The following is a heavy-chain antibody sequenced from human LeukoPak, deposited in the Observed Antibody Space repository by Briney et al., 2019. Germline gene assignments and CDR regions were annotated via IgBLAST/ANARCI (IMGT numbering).Heavy chain of an antibody. J-gene: IGHJ3*02. D-gene: IGHD3-22*01. V-gene: IGHV4-4*07. CDR1: GAPISRYY. CDR3: AQDLPTLVVAGAFDI. Sequence: SETLSLTCTVSGAPISRYYWIWIRQPGGEGVEWIGRIYVRGSTNYNPSLKSRVTMSVDTSKNQLALKLTSVTAADTAVYYCAQDLPTLVVAGAFDIWGQGTMVTVSS. CDR2: IYVRGST.